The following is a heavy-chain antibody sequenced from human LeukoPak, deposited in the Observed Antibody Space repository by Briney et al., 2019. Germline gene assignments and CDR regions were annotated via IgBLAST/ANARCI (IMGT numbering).Heavy chain of an antibody. Sequence: ASVKVSCKASGYTFTSYAMNWVRQAPGQGLEWMGWINTNTGNPTYAQGFTGRFVFSLDTSVSTAYLQISSLKASDTAMYYCARRNLPPLWFGELLSGVSGAFDIWGQGTMVTVSS. CDR3: ARRNLPPLWFGELLSGVSGAFDI. D-gene: IGHD3-10*01. V-gene: IGHV7-4-1*02. CDR1: GYTFTSYA. J-gene: IGHJ3*02. CDR2: INTNTGNP.